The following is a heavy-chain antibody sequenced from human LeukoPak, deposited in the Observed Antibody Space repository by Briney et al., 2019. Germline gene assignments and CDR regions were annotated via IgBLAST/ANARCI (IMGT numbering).Heavy chain of an antibody. Sequence: GASVKASCKASGYTFTGYYMHWVRQAPGQGLEWMGWINPNSGGTNYAQKFQGRVTMTRDTSISTAYMELSRLRSDDTAVYYCARDPTLQYYFDYWGQGTLVTVSS. CDR1: GYTFTGYY. CDR3: ARDPTLQYYFDY. J-gene: IGHJ4*02. CDR2: INPNSGGT. D-gene: IGHD5-24*01. V-gene: IGHV1-2*02.